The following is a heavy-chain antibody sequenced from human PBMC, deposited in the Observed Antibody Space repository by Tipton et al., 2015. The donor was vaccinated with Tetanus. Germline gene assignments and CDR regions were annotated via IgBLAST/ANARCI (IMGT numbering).Heavy chain of an antibody. J-gene: IGHJ6*02. Sequence: SLTCDVSGGPVSSSNWWSWVRQAPGKGLEWIGEIYYSGTTNYNPSLKSRVTIPTDKSKNQVSLRLNSVTAADTAVYFCARTPDYYYGMDVWGQGTTVTVSS. CDR1: GGPVSSSNW. CDR3: ARTPDYYYGMDV. CDR2: IYYSGTT. V-gene: IGHV4-4*01.